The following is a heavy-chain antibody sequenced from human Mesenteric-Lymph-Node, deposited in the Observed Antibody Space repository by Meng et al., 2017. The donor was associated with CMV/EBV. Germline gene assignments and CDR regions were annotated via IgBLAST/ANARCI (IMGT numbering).Heavy chain of an antibody. V-gene: IGHV3-48*04. CDR2: ISSGSSTT. CDR1: GFTFSSYS. CDR3: ATFYSSSCFDH. Sequence: GESLKISCVVSGFTFSSYSMNWVRQAPGKGLEWVSYISSGSSTTYYADSVKGRFTISRDNARNSLYLQMNSLRAEDTAVYYCATFYSSSCFDHWGQGTLVTVSS. J-gene: IGHJ4*02. D-gene: IGHD6-13*01.